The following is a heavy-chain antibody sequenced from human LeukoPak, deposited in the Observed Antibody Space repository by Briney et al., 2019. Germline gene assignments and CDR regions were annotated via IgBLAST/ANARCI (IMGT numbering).Heavy chain of an antibody. J-gene: IGHJ4*02. V-gene: IGHV4-38-2*02. CDR2: IYHSGST. CDR3: ARLVYGSGSYYFDY. D-gene: IGHD3-10*01. CDR1: GYSISTGYY. Sequence: PSETLSLTCTVSGYSISTGYYWDWIRQPPGKGLEWIGEIYHSGSTNYNPSLKSRVTISVDKSKNQFSLKLSSVTAADTAVYYCARLVYGSGSYYFDYWGQGTLVTVSS.